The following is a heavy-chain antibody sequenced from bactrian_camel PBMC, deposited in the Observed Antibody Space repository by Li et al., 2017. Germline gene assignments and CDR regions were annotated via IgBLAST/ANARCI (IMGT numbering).Heavy chain of an antibody. CDR2: IYSRDDYT. J-gene: IGHJ6*01. V-gene: IGHV3S40*01. CDR1: ERTSMFYV. Sequence: VQLVESGGGSVHTGGSLRLSCAVSERTSMFYVMAWFRETPGKAREGIAAIYSRDDYTDYADSVKGRFTISRDSTENTVWLQMNSLKPGDTAMYYCAADPLRYGCFVLSAVQFRYWGQGTQVTVS. D-gene: IGHD5*01. CDR3: AADPLRYGCFVLSAVQFRY.